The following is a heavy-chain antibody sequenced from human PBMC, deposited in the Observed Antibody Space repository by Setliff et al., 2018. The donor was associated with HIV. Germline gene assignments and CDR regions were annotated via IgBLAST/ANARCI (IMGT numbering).Heavy chain of an antibody. CDR1: GGSVSSPSYY. V-gene: IGHV4-39*07. CDR2: VYNSGIT. J-gene: IGHJ5*02. CDR3: ATCRHRPSNWFDP. Sequence: KPSETLSFTCAVSGGSVSSPSYYWGWIRQPPGKGLEWIGSVYNSGITFKNPSLKSRVSISVDRSGNQFSLRLTSVTAADTAVYYCATCRHRPSNWFDPWGQGTVVTVSS.